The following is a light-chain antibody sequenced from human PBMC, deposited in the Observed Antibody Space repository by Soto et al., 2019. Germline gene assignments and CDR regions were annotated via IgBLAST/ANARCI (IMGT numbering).Light chain of an antibody. CDR2: AAS. Sequence: DIQLTQSPSFLSASVGDRVTLTCRASQGISSYLAWYQQKPGKAPKLLIYAASTLQSGVPSRFSGSGSGTEFTLTISSLLPEDVATYYCQQLNSYPLTFGGGTKVEI. J-gene: IGKJ4*01. CDR3: QQLNSYPLT. V-gene: IGKV1-9*01. CDR1: QGISSY.